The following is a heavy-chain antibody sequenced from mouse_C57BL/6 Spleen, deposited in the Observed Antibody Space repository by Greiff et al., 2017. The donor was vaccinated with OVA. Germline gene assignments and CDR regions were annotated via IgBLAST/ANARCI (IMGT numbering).Heavy chain of an antibody. CDR2: INPSNGGT. Sequence: QVQLQQSGTELVKPGASVKLSCKASGYTFTSYWMHWVKQRPGQGLEWIGNINPSNGGTNYNEKFKSKATLTVDKSSSTAYMQLSSLTSEDSAVYYCARSSIYYDYDDAMDYWGQGTSVTVSS. D-gene: IGHD2-4*01. CDR1: GYTFTSYW. V-gene: IGHV1-53*01. CDR3: ARSSIYYDYDDAMDY. J-gene: IGHJ4*01.